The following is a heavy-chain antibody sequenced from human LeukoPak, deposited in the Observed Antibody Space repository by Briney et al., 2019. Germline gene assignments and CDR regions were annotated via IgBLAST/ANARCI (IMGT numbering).Heavy chain of an antibody. CDR2: ISVSGAST. J-gene: IGHJ4*02. CDR1: GFTFSYYA. D-gene: IGHD2-8*02. V-gene: IGHV3-23*01. CDR3: AKGCTGGACYSDY. Sequence: GGSLRLSCAASGFTFSYYAMSWGRQAPGRGRGWVSGISVSGASTDYADSVKGRFTISRDNSKNTLSLQMHSLRAEDTAVYYCAKGCTGGACYSDYWGQGTLVTVSS.